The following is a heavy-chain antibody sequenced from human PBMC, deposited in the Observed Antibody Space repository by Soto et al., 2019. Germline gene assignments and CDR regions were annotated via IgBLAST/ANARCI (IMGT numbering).Heavy chain of an antibody. J-gene: IGHJ5*02. CDR2: ISAYNGNT. D-gene: IGHD2-2*01. V-gene: IGHV1-18*01. Sequence: ASVKVSCKASGYTFTSYGISWVRQAPGQGLEWMGWISAYNGNTNYAQKLQGRVAMTTDASTSTAYMELRSLRSDDTAVYYCARGLTTKYCSSTSCYGLNWFDPWGQGTLVTVSS. CDR3: ARGLTTKYCSSTSCYGLNWFDP. CDR1: GYTFTSYG.